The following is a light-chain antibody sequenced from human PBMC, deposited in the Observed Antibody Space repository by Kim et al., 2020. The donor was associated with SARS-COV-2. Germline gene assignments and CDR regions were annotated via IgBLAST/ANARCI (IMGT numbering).Light chain of an antibody. V-gene: IGLV2-8*01. CDR3: SSYAGSNNFVV. J-gene: IGLJ2*01. CDR1: SSDIGGYNY. CDR2: EVS. Sequence: QSALTQPPSASGSPGQSVTISCTGTSSDIGGYNYVSWYQQHQRKVPKLMIYEVSKRPSGVPDRFSGSKSDNTASLTVSGLQAEDEADYYCSSYAGSNNFVVFGGGTQLTVL.